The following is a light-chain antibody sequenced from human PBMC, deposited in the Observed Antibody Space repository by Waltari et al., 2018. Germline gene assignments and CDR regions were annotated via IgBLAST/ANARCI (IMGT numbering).Light chain of an antibody. CDR2: YAS. CDR1: QDISNQ. J-gene: IGKJ5*01. CDR3: QETNTFPIT. Sequence: IQMTQSPSSVSASVGDTVSITCRASQDISNQLTWSQQKPGKAPKFLIYYASTLESGVPSRFSGSGSGTDFTLTVRSLQPEDFATYYCQETNTFPITFGQGTRLEIK. V-gene: IGKV1D-12*01.